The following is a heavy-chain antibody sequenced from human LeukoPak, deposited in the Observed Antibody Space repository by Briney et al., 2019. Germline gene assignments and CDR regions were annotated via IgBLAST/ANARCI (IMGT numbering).Heavy chain of an antibody. CDR1: GYTFTSYC. J-gene: IGHJ6*03. V-gene: IGHV1-18*01. CDR3: ARKHRGLPSSSYYMDV. Sequence: ASVKVSCKASGYTFTSYCISWVLQAPGQGLEWMGWISAYNGNTNYAQKLQGRVTMTTDTSTSTAYMELRSLRSDDTAVYYCARKHRGLPSSSYYMDVWGKGTTVTVSS. CDR2: ISAYNGNT. D-gene: IGHD2-21*01.